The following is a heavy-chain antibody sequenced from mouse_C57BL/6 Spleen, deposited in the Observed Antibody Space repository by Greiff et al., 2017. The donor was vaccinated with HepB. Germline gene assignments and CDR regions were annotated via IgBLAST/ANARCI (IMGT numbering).Heavy chain of an antibody. CDR3: AREGSSSYYAMDY. V-gene: IGHV1-55*01. D-gene: IGHD1-1*01. CDR2: IYPGSGST. J-gene: IGHJ4*01. Sequence: QVQLQQPGAELVKPGASVKMSCKASGYTFTSYWITWVKQRPGQGLEWIGDIYPGSGSTNYNEKFKSKATLTVDKPSSTAYMQLSSLTSEDSAVYYCAREGSSSYYAMDYWGQGTSVTVSS. CDR1: GYTFTSYW.